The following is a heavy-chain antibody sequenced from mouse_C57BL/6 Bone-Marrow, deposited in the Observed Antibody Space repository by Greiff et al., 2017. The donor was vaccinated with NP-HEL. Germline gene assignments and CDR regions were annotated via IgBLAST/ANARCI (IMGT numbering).Heavy chain of an antibody. CDR1: GYTFTDYY. J-gene: IGHJ3*01. CDR2: INPNNGGT. V-gene: IGHV1-26*01. Sequence: EVQLQQSGPELVQPGASVKISCKASGYTFTDYYMNWVKQSHGKSLEWIGDINPNNGGTSYNQKFKGKATLTVDKSSSTAYMELRSLTSEDSAVYYCARGFAYWGQGTLVTVSA. CDR3: ARGFAY.